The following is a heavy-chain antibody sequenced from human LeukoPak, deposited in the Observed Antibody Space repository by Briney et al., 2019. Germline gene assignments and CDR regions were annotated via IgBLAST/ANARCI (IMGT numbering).Heavy chain of an antibody. Sequence: EASVKVSCKASGYTFTSYYMHWVRQAPGQGLEWVGIINPSGGSTSYAQKFQGRVTMTRDTSTSTVYMELSSLRSEDTAVYYCARGTGGNPTGYYYYYMDVWGKGTTVTVSS. CDR2: INPSGGST. D-gene: IGHD4-23*01. J-gene: IGHJ6*03. CDR3: ARGTGGNPTGYYYYYMDV. CDR1: GYTFTSYY. V-gene: IGHV1-46*01.